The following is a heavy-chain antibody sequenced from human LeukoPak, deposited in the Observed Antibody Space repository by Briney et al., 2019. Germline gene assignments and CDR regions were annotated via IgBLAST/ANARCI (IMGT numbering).Heavy chain of an antibody. Sequence: VGSLRLSCAASGFTFSSYGMHWVRQAPGKGLEWVAFIRYDGSNKYYADSVKGRFTISRDNSKNTLYLQMNSLRAEDTAVYYCAKDRVGVVVPAATFDYWGQGTLVTVSS. CDR3: AKDRVGVVVPAATFDY. CDR1: GFTFSSYG. D-gene: IGHD2-2*01. CDR2: IRYDGSNK. J-gene: IGHJ4*02. V-gene: IGHV3-30*02.